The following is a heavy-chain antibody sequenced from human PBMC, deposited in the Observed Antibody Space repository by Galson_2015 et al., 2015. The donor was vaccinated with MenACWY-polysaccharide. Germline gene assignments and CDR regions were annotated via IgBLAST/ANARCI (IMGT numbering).Heavy chain of an antibody. V-gene: IGHV3-30*18. Sequence: SLRLSCAASGFTFGHYNMHWVRQAPGKGPEWMAVMAYVGSDTFYADSVKGRFTISRDNSKSTLYLQLNSLRAEDTAVYYCAKDQGGRYYDVWSGSKGVLVDWGQGTLVTVSS. CDR3: AKDQGGRYYDVWSGSKGVLVD. CDR2: MAYVGSDT. D-gene: IGHD3-3*01. J-gene: IGHJ4*02. CDR1: GFTFGHYN.